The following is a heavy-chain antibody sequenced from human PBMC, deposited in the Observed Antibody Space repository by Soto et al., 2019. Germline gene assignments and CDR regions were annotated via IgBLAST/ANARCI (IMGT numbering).Heavy chain of an antibody. J-gene: IGHJ5*02. CDR3: ARDRTDSGYYTNWLDP. CDR1: GGTFGSYA. D-gene: IGHD3-22*01. V-gene: IGHV1-69*06. Sequence: SGKLSNTATGGTFGSYAITWVRKATGQGLEWVGRIIPIFGTTNYAQNLQGRVTISADKSTLTSYMELHSLTSDDTALYYCARDRTDSGYYTNWLDPWGQGIQVTVSA. CDR2: IIPIFGTT.